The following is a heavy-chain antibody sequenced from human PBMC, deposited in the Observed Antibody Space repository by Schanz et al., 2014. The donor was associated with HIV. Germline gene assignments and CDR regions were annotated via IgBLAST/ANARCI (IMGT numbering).Heavy chain of an antibody. V-gene: IGHV1-46*01. CDR1: GYTFTSDY. J-gene: IGHJ6*02. CDR3: ARDRRPLYYGLDA. CDR2: INPTGGAT. Sequence: QVQLVQSGAEVKKPGASVKVSCKASGYTFTSDYIQWVRQAPGQGLEWMGRINPTGGATTYAQKFQGRLTVTRDTATSTVYMEMSNLRSEDTAVYYCARDRRPLYYGLDAWGQGTTVTVSS.